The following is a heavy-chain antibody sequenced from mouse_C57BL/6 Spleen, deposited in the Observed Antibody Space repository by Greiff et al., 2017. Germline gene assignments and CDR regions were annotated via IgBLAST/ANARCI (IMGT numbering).Heavy chain of an antibody. Sequence: QLQQSGPELVKPGASVKISCKASGYSFTDYNMNWVKQSNGKSLEWIGVINPNYGTTSYNQKFKGKATLTVDQSSSTAYMQLNSLTSEDSAVYYCARWYYGSSPYAMDYWGQGTSVTVSS. J-gene: IGHJ4*01. V-gene: IGHV1-39*01. CDR1: GYSFTDYN. D-gene: IGHD1-1*01. CDR2: INPNYGTT. CDR3: ARWYYGSSPYAMDY.